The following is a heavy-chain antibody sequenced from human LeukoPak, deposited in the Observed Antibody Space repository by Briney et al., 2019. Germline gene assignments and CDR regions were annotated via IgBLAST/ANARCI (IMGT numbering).Heavy chain of an antibody. CDR2: INPSGGST. CDR1: GYTFTSYY. D-gene: IGHD2-2*01. CDR3: ARDYCSSTSCYRKDY. J-gene: IGHJ4*02. Sequence: ASVKVSCKASGYTFTSYYMHWVRQAPGQGLEWMGIINPSGGSTSYAQKFQGRVTMTRDMSTSTVYMELSSLRSEDTAVYYCARDYCSSTSCYRKDYWGQGTLVTVSS. V-gene: IGHV1-46*01.